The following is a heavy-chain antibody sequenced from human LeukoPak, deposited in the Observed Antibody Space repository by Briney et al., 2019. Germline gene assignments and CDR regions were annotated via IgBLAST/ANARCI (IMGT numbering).Heavy chain of an antibody. V-gene: IGHV3-33*01. CDR2: IRYDGSNK. D-gene: IGHD3-10*01. J-gene: IGHJ4*02. Sequence: PGGSLRLSCAASGFTFSSYGMHWVRQAPGKGLEWVAVIRYDGSNKYYADSVKDRFTISRDNSKNTLYLQLNSLRAEDTAVYYCARSASGSYYNGPDYWGQGTLVTVSS. CDR1: GFTFSSYG. CDR3: ARSASGSYYNGPDY.